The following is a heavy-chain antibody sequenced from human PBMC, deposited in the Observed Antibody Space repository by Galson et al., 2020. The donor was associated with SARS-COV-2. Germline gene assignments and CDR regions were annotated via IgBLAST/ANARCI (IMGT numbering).Heavy chain of an antibody. J-gene: IGHJ4*02. CDR2: ISYDGSNK. CDR3: AKDLHTSGDY. CDR1: GFTFTSYG. Sequence: GESLKISCAASGFTFTSYGMHWVRQAPGKGLEWVAAISYDGSNKYYADSVKGRFTISRDNSKNTVYLQMNSLRAEDTAIYYCAKDLHTSGDYWGQGTLVTVSS. V-gene: IGHV3-30*18. D-gene: IGHD6-19*01.